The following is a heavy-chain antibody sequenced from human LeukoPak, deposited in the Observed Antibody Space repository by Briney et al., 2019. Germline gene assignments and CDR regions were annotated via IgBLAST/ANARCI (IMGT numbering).Heavy chain of an antibody. Sequence: GESLKISCKGSGYNFTSYWIGWVRQMPGKGLEWMGVIYLGDSDTRYSPSFQGQVTISADKSISTAYLQWSSLKASDTAMYYCARLKGHSELRNAFDIWGQGTMVTVSS. V-gene: IGHV5-51*01. CDR1: GYNFTSYW. J-gene: IGHJ3*02. CDR2: IYLGDSDT. D-gene: IGHD1-7*01. CDR3: ARLKGHSELRNAFDI.